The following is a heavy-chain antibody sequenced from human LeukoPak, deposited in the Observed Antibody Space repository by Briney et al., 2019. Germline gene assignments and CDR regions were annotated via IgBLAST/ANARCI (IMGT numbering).Heavy chain of an antibody. CDR2: INPNSGGT. V-gene: IGHV1-2*02. CDR3: ARGGITMIVVVISLFDY. D-gene: IGHD3-22*01. J-gene: IGHJ4*02. Sequence: ASVKVSCKASGGTFSSYAISWVRQAPGQGLEWMGWINPNSGGTNYAQKFQGRVTMTRDTSISTAYMELSRLRSDDTAVYYCARGGITMIVVVISLFDYWGQGTLVTVSS. CDR1: GGTFSSYA.